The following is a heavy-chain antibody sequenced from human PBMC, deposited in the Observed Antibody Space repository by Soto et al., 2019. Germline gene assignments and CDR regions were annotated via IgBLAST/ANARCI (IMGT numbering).Heavy chain of an antibody. D-gene: IGHD4-17*01. CDR1: GFSLDEYG. V-gene: IGHV3-20*04. Sequence: EVQLVESGGGVVRPGGSLRLACAVSGFSLDEYGMSWVRQAPGKGLEWVSGMHRNGGSTGYADSVKGRFTISRDDAKNSLYLQINSLRAEDTAFYYCARYHRWGYEYGDYGDSWGHGTLVTVSS. CDR2: MHRNGGST. J-gene: IGHJ5*01. CDR3: ARYHRWGYEYGDYGDS.